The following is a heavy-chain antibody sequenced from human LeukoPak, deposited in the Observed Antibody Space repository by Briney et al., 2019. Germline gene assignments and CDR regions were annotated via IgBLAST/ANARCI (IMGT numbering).Heavy chain of an antibody. CDR1: GFTFSTHD. Sequence: GGSLRFSCGASGFTFSTHDMHWVRQAPGKGLEWVAFIRYDGSHEYYADSVKGRFTISRDNSKNTLYLQMNSVRSKDTALYYCAKPSGSGVDYWGQGTRVTVSS. CDR3: AKPSGSGVDY. J-gene: IGHJ4*01. D-gene: IGHD1-26*01. CDR2: IRYDGSHE. V-gene: IGHV3-30*02.